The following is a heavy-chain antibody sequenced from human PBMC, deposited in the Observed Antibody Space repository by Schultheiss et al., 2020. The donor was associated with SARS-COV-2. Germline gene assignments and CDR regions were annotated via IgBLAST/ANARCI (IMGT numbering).Heavy chain of an antibody. CDR3: ARMYSGSVYYYYYMDV. D-gene: IGHD1-26*01. CDR1: GGSISSYY. Sequence: SETLSLTCTVSGGSISSYYWSWIRQPPGKGLEWIGYIYYSGSTNYNPSLKSRVTISVDTSKNQFSLKLSSVTAADTAVYYCARMYSGSVYYYYYMDVWGKGTTVTVSS. V-gene: IGHV4-59*08. CDR2: IYYSGST. J-gene: IGHJ6*03.